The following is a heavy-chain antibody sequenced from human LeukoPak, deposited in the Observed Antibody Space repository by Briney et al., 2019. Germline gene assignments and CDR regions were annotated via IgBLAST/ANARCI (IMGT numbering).Heavy chain of an antibody. D-gene: IGHD1-1*01. Sequence: GGSLRLSCAASGFTLSSYAMTWVRQAPGRGLEWVSSVDGGGGGTYYADSVKGRFTISRDNSKNTLYLQMNSLRAEDTAMYYCAKERGNALPFDYWGQGTLVTVSS. J-gene: IGHJ4*02. CDR1: GFTLSSYA. CDR3: AKERGNALPFDY. CDR2: VDGGGGGT. V-gene: IGHV3-23*01.